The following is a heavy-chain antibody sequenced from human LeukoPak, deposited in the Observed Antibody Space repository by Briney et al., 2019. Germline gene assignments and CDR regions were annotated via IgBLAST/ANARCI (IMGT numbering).Heavy chain of an antibody. V-gene: IGHV3-20*01. J-gene: IGHJ6*02. Sequence: GGSLRLSCAASGFTFDDYGMSWVRQAPGKGLEWVSGINWNGGSTGYADSVKGRFTISRDNAKNSLYLQMNSLRAEDTALYHCARDRGYAYYYGMDVWGQGTTVTVSS. CDR2: INWNGGST. D-gene: IGHD2-2*01. CDR1: GFTFDDYG. CDR3: ARDRGYAYYYGMDV.